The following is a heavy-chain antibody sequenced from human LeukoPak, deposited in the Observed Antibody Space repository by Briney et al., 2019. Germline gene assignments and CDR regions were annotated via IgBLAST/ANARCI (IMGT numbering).Heavy chain of an antibody. V-gene: IGHV6-1*01. CDR1: GDSVSSNRAA. D-gene: IGHD6-19*01. CDR2: TYYRSKWSN. Sequence: SQTVSLTCAISGDSVSSNRAAWNWIRQSPSRGLEGLGRTYYRSKWSNDYAVSVESRIIINPDTSKNQFSLQLSSVTPEDTAVYYCARDSVAGSSVAAFDSWGQGTVVTVSS. CDR3: ARDSVAGSSVAAFDS. J-gene: IGHJ3*02.